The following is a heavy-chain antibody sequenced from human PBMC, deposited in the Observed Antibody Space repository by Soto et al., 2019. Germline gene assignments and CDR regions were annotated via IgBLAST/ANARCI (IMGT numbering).Heavy chain of an antibody. D-gene: IGHD1-26*01. CDR3: ARAPNLGSGYYFDY. Sequence: GGSLRLSCATSGFTFSSYEMNWVRQAPGKGLEWVSYISSSGSTIYYADSVKGRFTISRDNAKNSLYLQMNSLRAEDTAVYYCARAPNLGSGYYFDYWGQGTLVTVSS. CDR1: GFTFSSYE. CDR2: ISSSGSTI. V-gene: IGHV3-48*03. J-gene: IGHJ4*02.